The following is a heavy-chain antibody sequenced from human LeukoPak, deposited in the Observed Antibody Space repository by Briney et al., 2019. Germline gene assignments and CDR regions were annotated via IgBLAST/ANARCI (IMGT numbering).Heavy chain of an antibody. CDR3: ARGGSGSSVDY. Sequence: SETLSLTCAVYGGSFSGYYWSWIRQPPGKGLEWIGEINHSGSTNYNSSLKSRVTISVDTSKNQFSLKLSSVTAADTAVYCCARGGSGSSVDYWGQGTLVTVSS. J-gene: IGHJ4*02. D-gene: IGHD3-10*01. CDR2: INHSGST. CDR1: GGSFSGYY. V-gene: IGHV4-34*01.